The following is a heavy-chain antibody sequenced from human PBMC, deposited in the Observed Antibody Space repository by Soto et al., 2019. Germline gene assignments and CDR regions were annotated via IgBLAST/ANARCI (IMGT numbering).Heavy chain of an antibody. V-gene: IGHV4-39*01. D-gene: IGHD3-22*01. CDR1: GGSISSSSYY. J-gene: IGHJ4*02. CDR3: ARAPDDSSGSIG. CDR2: IYYSGST. Sequence: QLQLQESGPGLVKPSETLSLTCTVSGGSISSSSYYWGWIRQPPGKGLEWIGSIYYSGSTYYNPSLKSRVTISVDTSKNQFSLKLSSVTAADTAVYYCARAPDDSSGSIGWGQGTLVTVSS.